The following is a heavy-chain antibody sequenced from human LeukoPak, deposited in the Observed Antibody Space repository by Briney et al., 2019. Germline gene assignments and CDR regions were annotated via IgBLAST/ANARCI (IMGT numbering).Heavy chain of an antibody. V-gene: IGHV1-2*02. CDR3: ARQHIAYNDFSGYYPFGF. D-gene: IGHD3-22*01. Sequence: ASVKVSCKTSGYSFTDYYIHWLRQAPAQGLEWMGWINPKTGGTFYVRKFQDRVTMTRDTSISTAYMDLSGLQADDAAVYYCARQHIAYNDFSGYYPFGFWGQGTLVTVSA. CDR2: INPKTGGT. J-gene: IGHJ4*02. CDR1: GYSFTDYY.